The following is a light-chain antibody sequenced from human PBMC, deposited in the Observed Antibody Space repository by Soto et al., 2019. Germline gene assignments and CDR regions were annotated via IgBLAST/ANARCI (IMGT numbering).Light chain of an antibody. Sequence: DIQMTQSPSTLSASVGDRVTITCRASQSISSWLAWYQQKPGKAPKLLIYDASSLESGVPSRFSGSGSGTEFTLTSSRLQPDDFATYCCQQYNSYSLTFGGGTKVEIK. CDR1: QSISSW. V-gene: IGKV1-5*01. CDR3: QQYNSYSLT. CDR2: DAS. J-gene: IGKJ4*01.